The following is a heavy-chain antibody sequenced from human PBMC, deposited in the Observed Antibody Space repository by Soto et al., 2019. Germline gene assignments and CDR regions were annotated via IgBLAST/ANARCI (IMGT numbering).Heavy chain of an antibody. V-gene: IGHV1-18*01. CDR2: ISAYNGNT. CDR3: ARDRCSGGSCYSAEYFQH. D-gene: IGHD2-15*01. Sequence: GASVKVSCKASGYTFTSYGISWVRQSPGQGLEWMGWISAYNGNTNYAQKLQGRVTMTTDTSTSTAYMELRSLRSDDTAVYYCARDRCSGGSCYSAEYFQHWGQGTLVTVSS. J-gene: IGHJ1*01. CDR1: GYTFTSYG.